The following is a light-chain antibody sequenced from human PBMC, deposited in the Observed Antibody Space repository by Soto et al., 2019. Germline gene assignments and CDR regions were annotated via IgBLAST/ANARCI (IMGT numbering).Light chain of an antibody. CDR3: AAWDDSLNGVV. Sequence: QSVLTQPHSASGTPGQRVTISCSGSSSNIGSNTVNWYQQLPGTAPNLLIYSNNQRPSGVPDRFSGSKSGTSASLAISGLQSEDEADYYCAAWDDSLNGVVFGGGTKVTVL. V-gene: IGLV1-44*01. CDR2: SNN. CDR1: SSNIGSNT. J-gene: IGLJ2*01.